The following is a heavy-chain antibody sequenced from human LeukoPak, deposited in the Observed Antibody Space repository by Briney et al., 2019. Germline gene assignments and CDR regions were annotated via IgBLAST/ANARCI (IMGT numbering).Heavy chain of an antibody. Sequence: SVKVSCKASGGTFSSYAISWVRQAPGQGLEWTGGIIPIFGTANYAQKFQGRVTITADKSTSTAYMELSSLRSEDTAVYYCARPARSGSYYGADLTSDYWGQGTLVTVSS. CDR2: IIPIFGTA. CDR1: GGTFSSYA. J-gene: IGHJ4*02. D-gene: IGHD3-10*01. V-gene: IGHV1-69*06. CDR3: ARPARSGSYYGADLTSDY.